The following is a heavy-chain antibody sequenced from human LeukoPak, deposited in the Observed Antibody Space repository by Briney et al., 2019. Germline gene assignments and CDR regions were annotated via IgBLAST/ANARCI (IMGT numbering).Heavy chain of an antibody. V-gene: IGHV3-30*03. D-gene: IGHD6-13*01. CDR2: ISYDGSNK. CDR3: ARGGYSSSWYHFDY. J-gene: IGHJ4*02. Sequence: PGGSVRLSCAASGVTFSSYGMHWVRQAPGKGLEWVAVISYDGSNKYYADSVKGRFTISRDNSKNTLFLQMNSLRAEDTAVYYCARGGYSSSWYHFDYWGRGTLVTVSS. CDR1: GVTFSSYG.